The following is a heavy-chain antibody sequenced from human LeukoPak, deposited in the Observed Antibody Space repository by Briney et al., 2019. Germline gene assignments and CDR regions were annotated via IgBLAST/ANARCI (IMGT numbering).Heavy chain of an antibody. CDR1: GFAFSTYW. CDR3: ARVRFLEWLSAVNIEYYFDY. CDR2: ISYDGSNK. D-gene: IGHD3-3*01. V-gene: IGHV3-30-3*01. J-gene: IGHJ4*02. Sequence: GGSLRLSCAASGFAFSTYWVTWVRQAPGKGLEWVAVISYDGSNKYYADSVKGRFTISRDNSKNTLYLQMNSLRAEDTAVYYCARVRFLEWLSAVNIEYYFDYWGQGTLVTVSS.